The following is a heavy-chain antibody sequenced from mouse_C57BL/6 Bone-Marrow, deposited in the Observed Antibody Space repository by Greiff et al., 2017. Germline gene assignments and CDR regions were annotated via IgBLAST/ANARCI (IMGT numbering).Heavy chain of an antibody. J-gene: IGHJ2*01. Sequence: EVKLVEPGGGLVKPGGSLKLSCAASGFTFSDYGMHWVRQAPEKGLEWVAYISSGSSTIYYADTVKGRYTISRDNAKSTLYLQMTSLRSEDTAMYYCARDHSSCYYEIDYWGQGTTLTVSS. CDR2: ISSGSSTI. V-gene: IGHV5-17*03. CDR3: ARDHSSCYYEIDY. CDR1: GFTFSDYG. D-gene: IGHD1-1*01.